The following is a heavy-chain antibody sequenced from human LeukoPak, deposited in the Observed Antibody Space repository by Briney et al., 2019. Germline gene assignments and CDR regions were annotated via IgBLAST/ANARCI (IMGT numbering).Heavy chain of an antibody. D-gene: IGHD3-10*01. V-gene: IGHV4-61*01. J-gene: IGHJ4*02. Sequence: SETLSFTCSVSGGSISNSRYYWSWIRQPPGKGLEWIGYIYYSGSTNYNPSLKSRVTISVDTSKNQFSLKLSSVTAADTAVYYCARSSLSGITMVRGVNPYYFDYWGQGTLVTVSS. CDR3: ARSSLSGITMVRGVNPYYFDY. CDR1: GGSISNSRYY. CDR2: IYYSGST.